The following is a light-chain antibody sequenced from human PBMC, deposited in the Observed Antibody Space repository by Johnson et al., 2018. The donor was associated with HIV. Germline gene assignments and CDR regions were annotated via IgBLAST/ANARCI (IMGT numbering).Light chain of an antibody. CDR3: GTWDSSLSAYV. CDR2: DNN. V-gene: IGLV1-51*01. J-gene: IGLJ1*01. Sequence: QSALTQPPSVSAPPGQKVTISCSGSSSNIGNNYVSWYQQLPGTAPKLLIDDNNKRPSGIPARFSGSKSGTSATLAITALQTWDEADYYCGTWDSSLSAYVFGTGTKVTVL. CDR1: SSNIGNNY.